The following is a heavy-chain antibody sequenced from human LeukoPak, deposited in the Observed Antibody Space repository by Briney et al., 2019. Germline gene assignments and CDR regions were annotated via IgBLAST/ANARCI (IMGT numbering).Heavy chain of an antibody. CDR1: GGSISSYY. CDR3: ARHAASPIAAAGTR. CDR2: IYTSGST. D-gene: IGHD6-13*01. Sequence: SETLSLTCTVSGGSISSYYWSWIRQPAGKGLEWIGRIYTSGSTSYNPSLKSRVTMSVDTSKNQFSLKLSSVTAADTAVYYCARHAASPIAAAGTRWGQGTLVTVSS. V-gene: IGHV4-4*07. J-gene: IGHJ4*02.